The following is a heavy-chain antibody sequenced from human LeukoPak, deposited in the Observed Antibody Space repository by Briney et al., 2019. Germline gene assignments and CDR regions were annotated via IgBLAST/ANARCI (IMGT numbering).Heavy chain of an antibody. CDR1: GYTFTSYG. J-gene: IGHJ4*02. V-gene: IGHV1-18*01. CDR2: ISAYNGNT. D-gene: IGHD3-3*01. CDR3: ARDLERYYDLEGRSGY. Sequence: ASVKVSCKASGYTFTSYGISWVRQAPGQGLEWMGWISAYNGNTNYAQKLQGRVTMTTDTSTSTAYMELRSLRSDDTAVYYCARDLERYYDLEGRSGYWGQGTLVTVSS.